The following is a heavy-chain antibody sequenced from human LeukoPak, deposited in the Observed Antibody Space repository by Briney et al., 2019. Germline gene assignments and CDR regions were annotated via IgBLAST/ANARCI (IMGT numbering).Heavy chain of an antibody. CDR3: ARGYNWKSLYFDY. V-gene: IGHV1-18*01. CDR1: GYSFILYG. Sequence: ASVKVSCKTSGYSFILYGISWVRQAPGQGPEWMGWISTSTGDTKYTQKFQGRVTMTRDTSISTAYMELSRLRSDDTAVYYCARGYNWKSLYFDYWGQGTLVTVSS. CDR2: ISTSTGDT. D-gene: IGHD1-1*01. J-gene: IGHJ4*02.